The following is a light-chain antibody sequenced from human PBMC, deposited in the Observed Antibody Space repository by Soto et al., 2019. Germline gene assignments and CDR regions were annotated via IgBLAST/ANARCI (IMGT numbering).Light chain of an antibody. CDR3: QQSYSTLGIT. CDR1: RYIRSD. CDR2: TAS. Sequence: DIQMTQSPSSLSASVGDRVTITCRASRYIRSDLSWYQQRPGQAPKVLIYTASSLQSGVPSRFSGSGSGTDFTLTISSLQPEDFATYYCQQSYSTLGITFGQGTRLEIK. J-gene: IGKJ5*01. V-gene: IGKV1-39*01.